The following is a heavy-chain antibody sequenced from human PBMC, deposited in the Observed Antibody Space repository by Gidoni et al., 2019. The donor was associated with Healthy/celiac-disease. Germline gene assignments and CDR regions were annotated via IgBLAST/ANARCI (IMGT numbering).Heavy chain of an antibody. V-gene: IGHV3-48*03. D-gene: IGHD3-16*01. Sequence: EVQLVESGGGLVQPGGSLRLSCAASGFTFSSYEMNWVRQAPGKGLEWVSYISSSGSTIYYADSVKGRFTISRDNAKNSLYLQMNSLRAEDTAVYYCASITWTGNQVGYWGQGTLVTVSS. CDR2: ISSSGSTI. CDR3: ASITWTGNQVGY. J-gene: IGHJ4*02. CDR1: GFTFSSYE.